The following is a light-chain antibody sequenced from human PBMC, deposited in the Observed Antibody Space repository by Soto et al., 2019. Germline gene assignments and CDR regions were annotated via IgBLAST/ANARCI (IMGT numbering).Light chain of an antibody. CDR2: GAS. CDR1: QSVSSSY. J-gene: IGKJ1*01. Sequence: EIVLTQSPATLSVSPGERATLSCRASQSVSSSYLAWYQQKSGQAPRLLIYGASSRATGIPDRFSGSGSGTDFTLTISRLEPEDFAVYYCQQYGSSPWTFGQGTKVDIK. CDR3: QQYGSSPWT. V-gene: IGKV3-20*01.